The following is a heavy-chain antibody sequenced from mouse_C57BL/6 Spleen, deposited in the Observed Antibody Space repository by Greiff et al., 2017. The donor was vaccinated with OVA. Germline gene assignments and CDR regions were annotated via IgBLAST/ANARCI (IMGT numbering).Heavy chain of an antibody. Sequence: QVQLQQSGPELVKPGASVKISCKASGYAFSSSWMNWVKQRPGKGLEWIGRIYPGDGDTNYNGKFKGKATLTADKSSSTAYMQLSSLTSEDSAVYFCAGLDSSGYVGYYFDYWGQGTTLTVSS. V-gene: IGHV1-82*01. CDR1: GYAFSSSW. D-gene: IGHD3-2*02. J-gene: IGHJ2*01. CDR3: AGLDSSGYVGYYFDY. CDR2: IYPGDGDT.